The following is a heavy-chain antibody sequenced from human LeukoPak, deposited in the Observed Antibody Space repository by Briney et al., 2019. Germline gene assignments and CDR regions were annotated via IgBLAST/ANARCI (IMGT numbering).Heavy chain of an antibody. CDR1: GFTFDDSA. CDR2: ISGPGDST. Sequence: SGGSLRLSCAASGFTFDDSAMHWVRQAPGKGLEWVSLISGPGDSTYYANSVRGRFTISRDNARNSLFLQMNSLRDDDTAVYYCARDARGIQLWSDYWGQGTLVTVSS. J-gene: IGHJ4*02. D-gene: IGHD5-18*01. CDR3: ARDARGIQLWSDY. V-gene: IGHV3-43*02.